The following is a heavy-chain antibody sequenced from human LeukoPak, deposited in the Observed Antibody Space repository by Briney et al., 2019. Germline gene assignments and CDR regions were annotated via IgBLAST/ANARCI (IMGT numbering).Heavy chain of an antibody. J-gene: IGHJ6*03. Sequence: GGSLRLSCAASGFSFSSYGMHWVRQAPGKGLEWVAFIRYDGSNKYYADSVKGRFTISRDNSKNTLYLQMNSLRAEDTAVYYCAKRATSSGIAVAGTLGYMDVWGKGTTVTISS. D-gene: IGHD6-19*01. V-gene: IGHV3-30*02. CDR3: AKRATSSGIAVAGTLGYMDV. CDR1: GFSFSSYG. CDR2: IRYDGSNK.